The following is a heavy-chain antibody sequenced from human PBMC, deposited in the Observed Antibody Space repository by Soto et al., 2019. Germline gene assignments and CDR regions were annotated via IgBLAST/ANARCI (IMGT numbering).Heavy chain of an antibody. CDR1: GFSFRTYN. CDR2: ISSNSKDV. V-gene: IGHV3-21*01. J-gene: IGHJ4*02. CDR3: AKDSTPFGGDSGHDS. D-gene: IGHD2-21*02. Sequence: VHLVESGGGLVKPGGSLRLSCAASGFSFRTYNMNWVRQAPGKGLEWVSSISSNSKDVYYADSVKGRFTISSDNANNTLYLHMSDRRAEDTALYYCAKDSTPFGGDSGHDSWGQGTLVSVSS.